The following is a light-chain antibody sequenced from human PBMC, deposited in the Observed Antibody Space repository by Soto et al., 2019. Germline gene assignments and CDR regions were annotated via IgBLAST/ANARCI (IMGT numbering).Light chain of an antibody. J-gene: IGLJ2*01. Sequence: QSALTQPASVSGSPGQSITISCTGTSSDVGSYNLVSWYQHHPGKAPKVMIYEDNKRPSGVSNRFSGSKSGNTASLTISGLQAEDEADYYCCSYAGSSTYVLFGGGTKVTVL. CDR3: CSYAGSSTYVL. CDR2: EDN. CDR1: SSDVGSYNL. V-gene: IGLV2-23*01.